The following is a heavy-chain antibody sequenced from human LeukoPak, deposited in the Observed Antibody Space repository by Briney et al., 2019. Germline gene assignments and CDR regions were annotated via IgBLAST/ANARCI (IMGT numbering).Heavy chain of an antibody. CDR3: VATVTILDY. CDR1: GFSFSDYS. V-gene: IGHV3-21*04. D-gene: IGHD4-17*01. J-gene: IGHJ4*02. Sequence: GGSLRLSCAASGFSFSDYSMNWVRQAPGKGLEWVSSIISSTTYTYYADSVKGRFTISRDNSKNTLFLQMNSLRAEDTAVYYCVATVTILDYWGQGTLVTVSS. CDR2: IISSTTYT.